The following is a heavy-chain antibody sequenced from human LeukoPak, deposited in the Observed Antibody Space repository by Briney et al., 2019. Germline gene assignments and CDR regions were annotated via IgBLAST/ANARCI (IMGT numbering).Heavy chain of an antibody. CDR2: ISSSSSTI. Sequence: GGSLRLSCAASGFTFSRFSMNWVRQAPGKGLEWVSYISSSSSTIYYADSVKGRFTISRDNAKNSLYLQMNSLRAEDTAVYYCAKDWGATIDYWGQGTLVTVSS. CDR3: AKDWGATIDY. V-gene: IGHV3-48*04. CDR1: GFTFSRFS. D-gene: IGHD1-26*01. J-gene: IGHJ4*02.